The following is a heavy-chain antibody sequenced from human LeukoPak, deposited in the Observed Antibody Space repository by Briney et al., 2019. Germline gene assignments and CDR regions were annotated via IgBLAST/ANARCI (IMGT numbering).Heavy chain of an antibody. CDR3: ARVGVLRTFDY. CDR2: IYHSGST. Sequence: SETLSLTCAVSGYSISSGYYWGWIRQPPGKGLEWIGSIYHSGSTYYNPSLKSRVTISVDTSKNQFSLKLSAVTAADTAVYYWARVGVLRTFDYGGQGTLVTVS. D-gene: IGHD2-8*02. CDR1: GYSISSGYY. J-gene: IGHJ4*02. V-gene: IGHV4-38-2*01.